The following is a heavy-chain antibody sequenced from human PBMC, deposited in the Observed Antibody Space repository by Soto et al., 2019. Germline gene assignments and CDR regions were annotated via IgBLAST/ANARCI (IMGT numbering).Heavy chain of an antibody. V-gene: IGHV4-30-4*01. CDR2: IYYSGST. Sequence: TSETLSLTCTVSGGSISSGDYYWSWIRQPPGKGLEWIGYIYYSGSTYYNPSLKSRVTISVDTSKNQFSLKLSYVTAADTAVYYCARDFWSGRSDYYYYGMDVWGQGTTVTVSS. CDR1: GGSISSGDYY. D-gene: IGHD3-3*01. CDR3: ARDFWSGRSDYYYYGMDV. J-gene: IGHJ6*02.